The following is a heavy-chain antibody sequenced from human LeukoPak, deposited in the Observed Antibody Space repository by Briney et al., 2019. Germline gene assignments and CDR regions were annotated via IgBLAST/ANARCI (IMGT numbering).Heavy chain of an antibody. Sequence: GRSLRLSCAASGFSFTDYYMSWVRQDPGKGLEWVSSISGSGDNTYYADSVKDRFSISRDNSKTTVSLQMNSLRAEDTAVYYCAKGRGTAVTSAANYWGQGTLVTVSS. J-gene: IGHJ4*02. D-gene: IGHD4-17*01. CDR2: ISGSGDNT. V-gene: IGHV3-23*01. CDR1: GFSFTDYY. CDR3: AKGRGTAVTSAANY.